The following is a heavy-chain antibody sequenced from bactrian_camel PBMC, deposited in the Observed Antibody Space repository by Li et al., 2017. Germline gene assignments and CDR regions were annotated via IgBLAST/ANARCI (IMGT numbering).Heavy chain of an antibody. CDR3: AADENYCYLEYEYKI. J-gene: IGHJ4*01. D-gene: IGHD1*01. Sequence: QVQLVESGGGSVQAGGSLRLSCAVSGFSSFCMKWLRQAPGKEREGVAAIYTGDSNSYYPDSVKDRFTISQDNAKNTVYPQMNDLKPSDTAMYYCAADENYCYLEYEYKIWGQGTQVTVS. CDR2: IYTGDSNS. CDR1: GFSSFC. V-gene: IGHV3S25*01.